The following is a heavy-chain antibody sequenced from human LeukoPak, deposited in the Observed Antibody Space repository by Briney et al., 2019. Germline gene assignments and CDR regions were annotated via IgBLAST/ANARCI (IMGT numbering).Heavy chain of an antibody. CDR2: IYYSGST. Sequence: SETLSLTCTVSGGSISSGGYYWSWIRQHPGKGLEWIGYIYYSGSTYYNPSLKSRVTISVDTSKNQFSLKLSSVTAADTAVYYCARYYYDSSGYYYSHFDYWGQGTLVTASS. CDR1: GGSISSGGYY. D-gene: IGHD3-22*01. J-gene: IGHJ4*02. CDR3: ARYYYDSSGYYYSHFDY. V-gene: IGHV4-31*03.